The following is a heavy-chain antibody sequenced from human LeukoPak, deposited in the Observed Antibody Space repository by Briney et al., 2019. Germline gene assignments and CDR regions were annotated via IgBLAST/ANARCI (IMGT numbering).Heavy chain of an antibody. J-gene: IGHJ4*02. CDR1: GFTFSDYT. Sequence: PGGSLRLSCAAPGFTFSDYTLKWVCQAPGKGLEWVSSISSSSSYIYYADSVKGRFTVSRDNAKNSVYLQMNSLRAEDTAVYYCARDKWLTTTHYFDYWGQGTLVTVSS. CDR2: ISSSSSYI. CDR3: ARDKWLTTTHYFDY. V-gene: IGHV3-21*01. D-gene: IGHD4-11*01.